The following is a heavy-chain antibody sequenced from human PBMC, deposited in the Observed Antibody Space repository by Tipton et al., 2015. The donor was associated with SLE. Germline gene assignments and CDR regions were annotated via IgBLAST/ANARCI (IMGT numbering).Heavy chain of an antibody. CDR1: GGSISSGSYY. CDR3: ARSSSVRTLLWPTFAY. J-gene: IGHJ4*02. V-gene: IGHV4-61*02. Sequence: TLSLTCTVSGGSISSGSYYWSWIRQPAGKGLEWIGRIYTSGSTNYNPSLKSRVTISVNTSRNQFSLNLSSVTAADTAVYFCARSSSVRTLLWPTFAYWGQGTLVTVSS. CDR2: IYTSGST. D-gene: IGHD2/OR15-2a*01.